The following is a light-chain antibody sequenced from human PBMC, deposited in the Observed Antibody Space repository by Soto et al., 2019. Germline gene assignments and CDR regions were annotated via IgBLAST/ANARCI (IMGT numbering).Light chain of an antibody. CDR2: DDS. CDR3: QVWDSGSDHVV. J-gene: IGLJ2*01. Sequence: SYELTQPPSLSVAPGQTARFTCGGNSIGIKSVHWYQQKPGQAPVLVVYDDSDRPSGIPARVSGSNSGNTATLTISRVEAGDEADYYCQVWDSGSDHVVFGGGAKLTVL. CDR1: SIGIKS. V-gene: IGLV3-21*02.